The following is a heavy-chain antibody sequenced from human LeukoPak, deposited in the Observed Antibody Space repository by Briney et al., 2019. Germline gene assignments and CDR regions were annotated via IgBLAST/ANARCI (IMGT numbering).Heavy chain of an antibody. CDR1: GYTFTGYC. CDR3: ARAPYYDFWSGYYPTSYYFDY. V-gene: IGHV1-2*02. D-gene: IGHD3-3*01. Sequence: GASVKVSCKASGYTFTGYCMHWVRQAPGQGLEWMGWINPNSGGTNYAQKFQGRVTMTRDTSISTAYMELSRLRSDDTAVYYCARAPYYDFWSGYYPTSYYFDYWGQGTLVTVSS. CDR2: INPNSGGT. J-gene: IGHJ4*02.